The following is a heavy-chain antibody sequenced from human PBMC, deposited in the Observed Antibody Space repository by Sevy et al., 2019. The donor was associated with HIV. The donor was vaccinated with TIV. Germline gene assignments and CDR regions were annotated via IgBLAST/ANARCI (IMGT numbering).Heavy chain of an antibody. V-gene: IGHV4-59*08. J-gene: IGHJ4*02. Sequence: SETLSLTCTVSGGSITSLYWNWIRQPPGKGLEWIANIYYNGHINYNPSLKSRVPLSLDTSKNQLSLRLSSVTAADTAMYYCAGENAWGRGYSWGQGTLVTVSS. CDR2: IYYNGHI. D-gene: IGHD1-26*01. CDR3: AGENAWGRGYS. CDR1: GGSITSLY.